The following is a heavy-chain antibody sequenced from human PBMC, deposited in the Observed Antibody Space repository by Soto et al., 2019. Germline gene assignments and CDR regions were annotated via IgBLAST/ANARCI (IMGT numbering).Heavy chain of an antibody. D-gene: IGHD4-17*01. V-gene: IGHV3-33*01. CDR1: GFSFSTSA. CDR3: ARDRFEQGDYVIDY. CDR2: LWSDGINE. Sequence: QGQLVESGGGVAQPGRSLRLSCAASGFSFSTSAMHWFRQAPGKGPEWVAVLWSDGINEYYADSVKGRFIVSRDNSKNALYLQMSSLRAEDTAMYYCARDRFEQGDYVIDYWGQGNLVTVSS. J-gene: IGHJ4*02.